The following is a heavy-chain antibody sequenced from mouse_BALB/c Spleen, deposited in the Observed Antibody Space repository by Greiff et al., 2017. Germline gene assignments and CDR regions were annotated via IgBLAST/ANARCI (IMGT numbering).Heavy chain of an antibody. CDR2: IDPENGDT. CDR3: TARRGVY. Sequence: EVKLMESGAELVRSGASVKLSCTASGFTISDYYMHWVQQRPEQGLEWIGWIDPENGDTEYAPKFQGKSTMTADTSSNTAYLQLSSLTSEDTAVYYCTARRGVYWGQGTTLTVSS. V-gene: IGHV14-4*02. J-gene: IGHJ2*01. CDR1: GFTISDYY.